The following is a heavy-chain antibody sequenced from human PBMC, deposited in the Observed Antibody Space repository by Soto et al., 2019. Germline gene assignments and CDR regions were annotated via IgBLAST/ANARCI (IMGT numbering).Heavy chain of an antibody. D-gene: IGHD2-2*01. Sequence: GGSLRLSCAASGFTFSDHYMDWVRQAPGKGLEWVGRTRNKANSYTTEYGASVKGRFTISRDDSKNSLYLQMNNLKTEDTAVYYCTRGSQYCRGPNCRTLNDCWGQGTLVTVSS. CDR1: GFTFSDHY. V-gene: IGHV3-72*01. CDR2: TRNKANSYTT. J-gene: IGHJ4*02. CDR3: TRGSQYCRGPNCRTLNDC.